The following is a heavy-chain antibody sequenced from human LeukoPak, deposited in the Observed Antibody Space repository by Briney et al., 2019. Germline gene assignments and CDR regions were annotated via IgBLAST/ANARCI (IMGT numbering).Heavy chain of an antibody. V-gene: IGHV1-69*05. CDR3: ARTDDPQLAYFDY. CDR1: GGTFISYA. J-gene: IGHJ4*02. CDR2: IIPIFGTA. Sequence: SVKVSCKASGGTFISYAISWVRQAPGQGLEWMGGIIPIFGTANYAQKFQGRVTITTDESTSTAYMELSSLRSEDTAVYYCARTDDPQLAYFDYWGQGTLVTVSS. D-gene: IGHD3-10*01.